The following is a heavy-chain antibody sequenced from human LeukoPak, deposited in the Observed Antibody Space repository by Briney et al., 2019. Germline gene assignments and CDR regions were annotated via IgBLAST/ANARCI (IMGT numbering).Heavy chain of an antibody. J-gene: IGHJ1*01. CDR3: AKDGGSYSFQH. CDR2: INDSGGRT. V-gene: IGHV3-23*01. Sequence: GGSLTLSCAASGFTFSTYAMSWVRQAPGKGLEWGSGINDSGGRTYYADSVKGRFTISRDNSKNTLYLQMNSLRAEDTAVYYCAKDGGSYSFQHWGQGTLVTVSS. D-gene: IGHD3-22*01. CDR1: GFTFSTYA.